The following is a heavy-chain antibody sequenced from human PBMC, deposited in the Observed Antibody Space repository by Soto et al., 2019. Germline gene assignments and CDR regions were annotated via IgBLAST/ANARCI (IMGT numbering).Heavy chain of an antibody. Sequence: EVQLVDSGGGLVQPGGSLRLSCAASEFTFRSYWMHWVRQSPGKGLVWVSRISGDGSSTTYADSVRGRFTISRDNAKNTVYLQMDSVRAEDTAVYYCARSLPGTYGAFDLWGQGTMVTVSS. CDR3: ARSLPGTYGAFDL. CDR1: EFTFRSYW. J-gene: IGHJ3*01. V-gene: IGHV3-74*01. CDR2: ISGDGSST. D-gene: IGHD1-7*01.